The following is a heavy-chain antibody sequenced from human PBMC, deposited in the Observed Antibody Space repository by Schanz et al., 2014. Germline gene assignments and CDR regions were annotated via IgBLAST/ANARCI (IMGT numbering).Heavy chain of an antibody. D-gene: IGHD7-27*01. CDR2: ISYDGRHK. CDR1: GFTFSGYG. J-gene: IGHJ3*02. V-gene: IGHV3-30*03. Sequence: QVQLVESGGGVVQPGRSLRLSCAASGFTFSGYGMHWVRQAPGKGLEWVAIISYDGRHKNYADSVKGRFTISRDNSKNSLYLEMTSLRGEDTAVYYCARENLNWEAFDIWGQGTVVTVSS. CDR3: ARENLNWEAFDI.